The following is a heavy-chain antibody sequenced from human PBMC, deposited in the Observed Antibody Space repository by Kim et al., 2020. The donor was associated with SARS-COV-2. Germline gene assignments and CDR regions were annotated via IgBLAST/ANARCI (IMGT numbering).Heavy chain of an antibody. D-gene: IGHD1-26*01. CDR2: IYHSGST. Sequence: SQTLSLTCTVSGYSISSGYYWGWIRQPPGKGLEWIGSIYHSGSTYYNPSLKSRVTISVDTSKNQFSLKLSSVTAADTAVYYCARDSIVWGSGRGGWDVWGQGTTVTVSS. V-gene: IGHV4-38-2*02. CDR1: GYSISSGYY. J-gene: IGHJ6*02. CDR3: ARDSIVWGSGRGGWDV.